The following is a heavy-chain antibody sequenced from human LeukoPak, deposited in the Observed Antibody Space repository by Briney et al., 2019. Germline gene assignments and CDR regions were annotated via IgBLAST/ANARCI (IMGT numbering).Heavy chain of an antibody. D-gene: IGHD5-12*01. J-gene: IGHJ4*02. V-gene: IGHV4-39*07. CDR1: GGSISSSSYY. CDR2: IYYSGST. Sequence: SETLSLTCTVSGGSISSSSYYWGWIRQPPGKGLEWIGSIYYSGSTYYNPSLKSRVTISVDTSKNQFSLKLSSVTAADTAVYYCARVRFRLRGYSGYEDYWGQGTLVTVSS. CDR3: ARVRFRLRGYSGYEDY.